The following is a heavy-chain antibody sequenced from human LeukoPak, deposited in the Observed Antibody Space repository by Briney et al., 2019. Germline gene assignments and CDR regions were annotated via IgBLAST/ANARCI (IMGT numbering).Heavy chain of an antibody. V-gene: IGHV3-23*01. CDR3: AKEGDSSSWYDLYDY. CDR2: ISGSGGST. Sequence: GGSLRLSCAASGFTFSSYAMSWVRQAPGKGLEWVSAISGSGGSTYYADSVKGRFTISGDNSKNTLYLQMNSLRAEDTAVYYCAKEGDSSSWYDLYDYWGQGTLVTVSS. J-gene: IGHJ4*02. CDR1: GFTFSSYA. D-gene: IGHD6-13*01.